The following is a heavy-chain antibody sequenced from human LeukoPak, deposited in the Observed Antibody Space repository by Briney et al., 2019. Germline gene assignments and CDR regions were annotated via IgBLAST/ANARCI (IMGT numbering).Heavy chain of an antibody. Sequence: GGSLRLSCAASGFTFSSYGMHWVRQAPGKGLEWVAVISYDGSNKYYADSVKGRFKISRDNSKNTVNLQMNSLGVEDTAVYYCAKGLGPLVRGVVPRTDYMDVWGRGTTVTVSS. CDR3: AKGLGPLVRGVVPRTDYMDV. J-gene: IGHJ6*03. V-gene: IGHV3-30*18. CDR1: GFTFSSYG. D-gene: IGHD3-10*01. CDR2: ISYDGSNK.